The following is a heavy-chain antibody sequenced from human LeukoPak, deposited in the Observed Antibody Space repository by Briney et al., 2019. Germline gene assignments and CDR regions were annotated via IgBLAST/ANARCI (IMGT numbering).Heavy chain of an antibody. V-gene: IGHV3-23*01. Sequence: PGGSLRLSCAASGFTFSNYAMSWVRQAPGKGLEWVSTITDSGGTTFYADSVKGRFTISRDNFKNTLYLQMNSLRAEDTAVYYCAKRADTGTSSSGWYDYWGQGTQVTVSS. D-gene: IGHD6-19*01. CDR2: ITDSGGTT. CDR1: GFTFSNYA. CDR3: AKRADTGTSSSGWYDY. J-gene: IGHJ4*02.